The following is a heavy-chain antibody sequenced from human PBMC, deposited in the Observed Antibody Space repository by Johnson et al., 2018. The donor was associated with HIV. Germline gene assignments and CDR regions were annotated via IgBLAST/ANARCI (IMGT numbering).Heavy chain of an antibody. CDR3: AREGRCYNYVCAFDI. D-gene: IGHD5-24*01. CDR2: MSYDGSNK. J-gene: IGHJ3*02. CDR1: GVTFSTYA. Sequence: QVQLVESGGGVVQPGRSLRLSCVVSGVTFSTYAMHWVRQAPGKGLEWVAVMSYDGSNKYYADSVKGRFTIYRDNSKNTLSLQMDSLRPEDTAVYYCAREGRCYNYVCAFDIWGQVTMVTVSS. V-gene: IGHV3-30-3*01.